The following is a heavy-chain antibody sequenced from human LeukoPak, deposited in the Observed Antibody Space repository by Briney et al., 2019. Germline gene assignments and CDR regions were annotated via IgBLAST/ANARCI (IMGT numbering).Heavy chain of an antibody. CDR3: ARGGGIYGLWDY. CDR2: IYSDGSSY. CDR1: GFTFSSYW. Sequence: GGSLRLSCAASGFTFSSYWMHWVRQAPGKGLVWVSRIYSDGSSYTADSVKGRFTISRDNAKDTPYLQMNSLRVEDTAVYYCARGGGIYGLWDYWGQGTLVTVSS. V-gene: IGHV3-74*03. D-gene: IGHD1-26*01. J-gene: IGHJ4*02.